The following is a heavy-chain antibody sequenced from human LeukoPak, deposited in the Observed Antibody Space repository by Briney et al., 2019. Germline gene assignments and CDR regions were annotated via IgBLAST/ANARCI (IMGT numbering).Heavy chain of an antibody. CDR2: IGIPGDT. D-gene: IGHD6-19*01. V-gene: IGHV3-13*01. Sequence: PGGSLRLSCAASGFALRDYDMHWVRQVTGKGLEWVSAIGIPGDTYYPNSVKGRFTVSRENAKNSLYLQMNSLTAGDTAVYYCARGGIQVSGIDEIDYWGQGTLVTVSS. J-gene: IGHJ4*02. CDR1: GFALRDYD. CDR3: ARGGIQVSGIDEIDY.